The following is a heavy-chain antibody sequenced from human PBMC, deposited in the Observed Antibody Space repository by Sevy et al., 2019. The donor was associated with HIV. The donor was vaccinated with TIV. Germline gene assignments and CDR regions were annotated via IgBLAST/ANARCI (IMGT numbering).Heavy chain of an antibody. Sequence: ETLSLTCAVYGGSFSGYYWSWIRQPPGKGLEWIGEINHSGSTNYNPSLKSRVTISVDTSKNQFSLKLSSVTAADTAVYYCARVFIVVVVAATHNWFDPWGQGTLVTVSS. CDR3: ARVFIVVVVAATHNWFDP. J-gene: IGHJ5*02. V-gene: IGHV4-34*01. CDR1: GGSFSGYY. CDR2: INHSGST. D-gene: IGHD2-15*01.